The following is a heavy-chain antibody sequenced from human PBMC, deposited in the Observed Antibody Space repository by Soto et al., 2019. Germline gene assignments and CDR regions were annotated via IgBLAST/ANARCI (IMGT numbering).Heavy chain of an antibody. J-gene: IGHJ4*02. V-gene: IGHV3-64D*06. CDR3: VKQAHGLDGVAFDY. D-gene: IGHD2-15*01. CDR2: VSTSGRST. Sequence: WVRQVKGKGLEAISAVSTSGRSTYYADAVKDRFTISRDNSKNTLFLQMGSLRPEDTAIYYCVKQAHGLDGVAFDYWGQGTQVTVSS.